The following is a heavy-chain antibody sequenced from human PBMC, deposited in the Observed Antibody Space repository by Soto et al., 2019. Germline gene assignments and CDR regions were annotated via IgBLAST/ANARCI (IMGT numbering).Heavy chain of an antibody. V-gene: IGHV3-23*01. CDR3: AKAPPWFGELSGLDY. CDR2: ISGSGGST. CDR1: GFTFSSYA. D-gene: IGHD3-10*01. J-gene: IGHJ4*02. Sequence: PGGSLSLSCAASGFTFSSYAMSWVRQAPGKGLEWVSAISGSGGSTYYADSVKGRFTISRDNSKNTLYLQMNSLRAGDTAVYYCAKAPPWFGELSGLDYWGQGTLVTVSS.